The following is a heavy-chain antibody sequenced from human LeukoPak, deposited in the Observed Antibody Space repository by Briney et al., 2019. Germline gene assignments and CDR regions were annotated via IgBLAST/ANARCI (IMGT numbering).Heavy chain of an antibody. V-gene: IGHV3-7*01. Sequence: GGSLRLSCAASGFTFSNFWMNWVRQAPGKGLEWVANIKQDGSVKHYVDSVKGRFTISRDNTKNSLYLQMNSLRAEDTAVYYCATCRDGYNCPFDYWGQGTLVTVSS. CDR1: GFTFSNFW. D-gene: IGHD5-24*01. CDR3: ATCRDGYNCPFDY. J-gene: IGHJ4*02. CDR2: IKQDGSVK.